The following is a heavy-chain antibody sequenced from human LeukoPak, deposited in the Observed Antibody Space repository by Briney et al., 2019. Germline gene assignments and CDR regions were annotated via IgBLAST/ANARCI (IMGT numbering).Heavy chain of an antibody. CDR1: GFTFSSYA. CDR2: ISYDGSNK. D-gene: IGHD3-10*01. J-gene: IGHJ4*02. Sequence: GRSLRLSCAASGFTFSSYAMHWVRQAPGKGPEWVAVISYDGSNKYYADSVKGRFTISRDNSKNTLYLQMNSLRAEDTAVYYCAKGEEDYYGSGSYYLDYWGQGTLVTVSS. CDR3: AKGEEDYYGSGSYYLDY. V-gene: IGHV3-30-3*01.